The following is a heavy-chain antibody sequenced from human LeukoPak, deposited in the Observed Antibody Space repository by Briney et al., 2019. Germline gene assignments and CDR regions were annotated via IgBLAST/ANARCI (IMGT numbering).Heavy chain of an antibody. CDR1: GGSFSGYY. V-gene: IGHV4-34*01. D-gene: IGHD3-3*01. CDR3: ARGGDFWSGFNLVDP. CDR2: INHSGST. J-gene: IGHJ5*02. Sequence: SETLSLTCAVYGGSFSGYYWSWIRQPPGKGLEWIGEINHSGSTNYNPSLKSRVTISVDTSKNQFSLKLSSVTAADTAVYYCARGGDFWSGFNLVDPWGQGTLVTVSS.